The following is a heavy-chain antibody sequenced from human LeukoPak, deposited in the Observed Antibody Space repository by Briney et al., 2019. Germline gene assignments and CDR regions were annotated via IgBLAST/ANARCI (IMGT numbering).Heavy chain of an antibody. CDR1: GFTISSNY. J-gene: IGHJ4*02. D-gene: IGHD6-13*01. CDR2: IYSGGST. CDR3: ASHSSSWSKYFDY. Sequence: QAGGSLRLSCAASGFTISSNYTSWVRQAPGKGLEWVSVIYSGGSTYYADSVKGRFTISRDNSKNTLYLQMNSLRAEDTAVYYCASHSSSWSKYFDYWGQGTLVTVSS. V-gene: IGHV3-53*01.